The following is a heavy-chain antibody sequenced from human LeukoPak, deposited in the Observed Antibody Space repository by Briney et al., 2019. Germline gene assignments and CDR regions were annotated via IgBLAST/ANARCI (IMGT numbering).Heavy chain of an antibody. J-gene: IGHJ4*02. CDR2: IYYSGST. D-gene: IGHD3-16*02. V-gene: IGHV4-59*08. Sequence: SETLSLTCTVSGGSISSYYWSWIRQPPGKGLEWIGYIYYSGSTNYNPSLKSRVTISVDTSKNQFSLKLSSVTAADTAVYYCARHEPGYDYVWGSYRRPYYFDYWGQGTLVTVSS. CDR3: ARHEPGYDYVWGSYRRPYYFDY. CDR1: GGSISSYY.